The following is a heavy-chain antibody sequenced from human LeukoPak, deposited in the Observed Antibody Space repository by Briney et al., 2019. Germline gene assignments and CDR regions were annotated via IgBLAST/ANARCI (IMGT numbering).Heavy chain of an antibody. CDR2: INPNSGGT. J-gene: IGHJ4*02. CDR1: GYTFTDYY. CDR3: ARRIGNSSGYYTFDY. V-gene: IGHV1-2*02. Sequence: ASVTVSCKASGYTFTDYYMHWVRQAPGQGLEWMGWINPNSGGTNYAQKFQGRVTMTRDTSISTAYMELSRLRSDDTAVYYCARRIGNSSGYYTFDYWGQGTLVTVSS. D-gene: IGHD3-22*01.